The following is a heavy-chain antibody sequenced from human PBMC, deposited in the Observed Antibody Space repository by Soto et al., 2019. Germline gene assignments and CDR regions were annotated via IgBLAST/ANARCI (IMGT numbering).Heavy chain of an antibody. V-gene: IGHV1-69*12. J-gene: IGHJ6*02. CDR2: IIPIFGTA. D-gene: IGHD3-22*01. Sequence: QVQLVQSGAEVKKPGSSVKVSCKASGGTFSSYAISWVRQAPGQGLEWMGGIIPIFGTANYAQKFQGRVTITADEPTSTAYMELSSLRSEDTAVYYCARDVLFQYYYDSSGYRDYYGMDVWGQGTTVTVSS. CDR3: ARDVLFQYYYDSSGYRDYYGMDV. CDR1: GGTFSSYA.